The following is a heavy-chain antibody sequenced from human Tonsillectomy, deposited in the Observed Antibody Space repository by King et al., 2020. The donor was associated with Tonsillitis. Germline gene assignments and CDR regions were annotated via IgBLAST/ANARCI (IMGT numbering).Heavy chain of an antibody. Sequence: DVQLVESGGGLVQPGGSLRLSCAGSGFTFSSYWMSWVRQAPGKGLEWVANIKQDGGEKYYVDSVKGRFTISRDNAKDSLYLQMNSLRAEDTAVYYCVRYTEVMVYAVRWFDTWGQGTLVTVSS. V-gene: IGHV3-7*03. CDR2: IKQDGGEK. D-gene: IGHD2-8*01. J-gene: IGHJ5*02. CDR1: GFTFSSYW. CDR3: VRYTEVMVYAVRWFDT.